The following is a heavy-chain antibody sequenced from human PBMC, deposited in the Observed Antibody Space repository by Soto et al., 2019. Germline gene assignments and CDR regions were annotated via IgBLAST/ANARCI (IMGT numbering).Heavy chain of an antibody. Sequence: PSETLSLTCTVSGGSMSSYYCTWIRQPAGKGLEWIGRVYISGSTNYNPSLKSRVTMSVDTSKNQFSLRLTSVTAADTAVYYCLSIYYDVDVWGQGTTVTVSS. J-gene: IGHJ6*02. CDR2: VYISGST. D-gene: IGHD6-6*01. CDR3: LSIYYDVDV. V-gene: IGHV4-4*07. CDR1: GGSMSSYY.